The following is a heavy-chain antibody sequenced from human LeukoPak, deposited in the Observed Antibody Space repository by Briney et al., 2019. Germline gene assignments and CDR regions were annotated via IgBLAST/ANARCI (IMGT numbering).Heavy chain of an antibody. J-gene: IGHJ4*02. CDR3: ATSIAVAGSFDY. Sequence: ASVKVSCKASGYTFTSYGISWVRQAPGQGLEWMGGIIPIFGTANYAQKFQGRVTITADESTSTAYMELSSLRSEDTAVYYCATSIAVAGSFDYWGQGTLVTVSS. CDR1: GYTFTSYG. CDR2: IIPIFGTA. V-gene: IGHV1-69*13. D-gene: IGHD6-19*01.